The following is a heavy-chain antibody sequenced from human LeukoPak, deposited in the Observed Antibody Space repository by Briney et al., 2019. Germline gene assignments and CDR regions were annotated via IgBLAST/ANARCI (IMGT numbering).Heavy chain of an antibody. D-gene: IGHD5-18*01. CDR2: IGGSGGST. CDR1: GFTFSSYA. V-gene: IGHV3-23*01. CDR3: ARGTGYFETGMVKYKYYGMDV. J-gene: IGHJ6*02. Sequence: TGGSLRLSCVASGFTFSSYAMSWVRQAPGKGLEWVSAIGGSGGSTYYADSVKGRFTVSRDDFKNTLYLQMNSLRVDDTAVYYCARGTGYFETGMVKYKYYGMDVWGQGTTVTVSS.